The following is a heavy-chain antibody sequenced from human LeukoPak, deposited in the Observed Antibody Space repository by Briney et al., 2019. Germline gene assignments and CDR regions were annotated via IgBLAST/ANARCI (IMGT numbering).Heavy chain of an antibody. CDR1: GFTFSGSA. CDR2: ISRDGSGT. CDR3: ARDAFYSSGTYFGY. J-gene: IGHJ4*02. D-gene: IGHD3-10*01. V-gene: IGHV3-30*04. Sequence: PGRSLRLSCAASGFTFSGSAIHWVRQAPGKGLEWVSVISRDGSGTYYADSVKGRFTISRDNSKNTVYLQMNSLEPDDTAVYYCARDAFYSSGTYFGYWGQGTLVTVSS.